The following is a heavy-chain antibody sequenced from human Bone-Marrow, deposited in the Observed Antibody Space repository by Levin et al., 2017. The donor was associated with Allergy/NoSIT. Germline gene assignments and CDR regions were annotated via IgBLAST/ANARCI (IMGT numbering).Heavy chain of an antibody. D-gene: IGHD5-12*01. J-gene: IGHJ4*02. V-gene: IGHV4-61*02. CDR2: IYTSGTT. Sequence: MSSETLSLTCTVSGDSMSSRYYSWNWVRQPAGKGLEWIGRIYTSGTTDYNPSLNSRVTISLDTSNNLFSLRLRSVTAADTAMYYCARASQSPWIRSGFLDYWGQGALVTVSS. CDR1: GDSMSSRYYS. CDR3: ARASQSPWIRSGFLDY.